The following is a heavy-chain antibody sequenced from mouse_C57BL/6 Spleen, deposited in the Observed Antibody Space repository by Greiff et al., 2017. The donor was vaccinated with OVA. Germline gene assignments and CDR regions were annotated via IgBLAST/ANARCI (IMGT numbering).Heavy chain of an antibody. Sequence: VKVVESGPGLVAPSQSLSITCTVSGFSFTSYGVSWVRQPPGKGLEWLGVIWGDGSTNYHSAHISRRGISKENPKSNAFLKLNSLQTSDTATYYCAKAGYDGYCPYWYFDVWGTGTTVTVSS. D-gene: IGHD2-3*01. V-gene: IGHV2-3*01. CDR2: IWGDGST. J-gene: IGHJ1*03. CDR3: AKAGYDGYCPYWYFDV. CDR1: GFSFTSYG.